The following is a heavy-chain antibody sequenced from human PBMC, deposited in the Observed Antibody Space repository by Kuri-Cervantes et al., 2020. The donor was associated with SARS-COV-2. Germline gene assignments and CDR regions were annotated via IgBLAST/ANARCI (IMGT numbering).Heavy chain of an antibody. Sequence: GESLKISCAASGFTFSSYSMNWVRQAPGKGLEWVSSISSSSYIYYADSVKGRFTISRDNSKNTLYLQMDSLRPDDTAVYYCAKDPHGIVVVVAAIDQWGQGTLVTVSS. D-gene: IGHD2-15*01. CDR1: GFTFSSYS. CDR3: AKDPHGIVVVVAAIDQ. J-gene: IGHJ4*02. V-gene: IGHV3-21*01. CDR2: ISSSSYI.